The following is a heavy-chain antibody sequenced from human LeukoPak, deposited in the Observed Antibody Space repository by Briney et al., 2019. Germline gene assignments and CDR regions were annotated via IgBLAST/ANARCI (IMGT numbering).Heavy chain of an antibody. CDR3: ARDILGYCSSTSCSAFDY. V-gene: IGHV3-33*01. J-gene: IGHJ4*02. CDR2: IWYNGRNE. D-gene: IGHD2-2*01. Sequence: PGGSLRLSCAASGFTFSSFGMHWVRQAPGKGLEWVAIIWYNGRNETYADSVKGRFTISRDNSKNTLYLYMNSLRAEDTAVYYCARDILGYCSSTSCSAFDYWGQGTLVTVSS. CDR1: GFTFSSFG.